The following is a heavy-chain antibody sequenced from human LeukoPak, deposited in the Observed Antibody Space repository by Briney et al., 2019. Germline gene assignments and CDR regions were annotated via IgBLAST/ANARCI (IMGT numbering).Heavy chain of an antibody. CDR3: TIHDTSMATSVDY. D-gene: IGHD5-18*01. J-gene: IGHJ4*02. CDR2: IRSKAYGGTT. Sequence: GGSLRLSCTGSGFIFGDYAVSWVRQAPGKGLEWVGSIRSKAYGGTTEHAASVQGRFTISRDDSKSIAYLQMTSLKTEDTAVYYCTIHDTSMATSVDYWGQGTLVTVSS. CDR1: GFIFGDYA. V-gene: IGHV3-49*04.